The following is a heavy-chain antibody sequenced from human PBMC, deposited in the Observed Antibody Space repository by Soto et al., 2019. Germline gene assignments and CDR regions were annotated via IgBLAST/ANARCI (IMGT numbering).Heavy chain of an antibody. D-gene: IGHD3-22*01. CDR1: GFTFSSYA. CDR3: ARDPSQSYYDSSGYGYYYGMDV. CDR2: ISYDGSNK. J-gene: IGHJ6*02. V-gene: IGHV3-30-3*01. Sequence: ESGGGVVQPGRSLRLSCAASGFTFSSYAMHWVRQAPGKGLEWVAVISYDGSNKYYADSVKGRFTISRDNSKNTLYLQMNSLRAEDTAVYYCARDPSQSYYDSSGYGYYYGMDVWGQGTTVTVSS.